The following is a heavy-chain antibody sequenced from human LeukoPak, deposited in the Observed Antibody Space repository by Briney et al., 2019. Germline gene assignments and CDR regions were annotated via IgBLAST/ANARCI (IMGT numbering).Heavy chain of an antibody. CDR2: MYYAGST. CDR1: GGSISSHY. CDR3: ASDPGIAVAGPFCGLLDI. D-gene: IGHD6-19*01. V-gene: IGHV4-59*11. J-gene: IGHJ3*02. Sequence: PSETLSLTCTVSGGSISSHYWTWIRQPPGKGLEWIGYMYYAGSTNYNPSLKSRVTISVDTSKNQFSLKLSSVTAADTAVYYCASDPGIAVAGPFCGLLDIWGQGTMVTVSS.